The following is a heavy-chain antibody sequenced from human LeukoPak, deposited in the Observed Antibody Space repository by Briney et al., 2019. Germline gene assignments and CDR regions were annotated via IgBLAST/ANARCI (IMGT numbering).Heavy chain of an antibody. Sequence: GGSLRLSCAASGFTFSSYAMSWVRQAPGKGLEWVAVISYDGSNKYYADSVKGRFTISRDNSKNTLYLQMNSLRAEDTAVYYCASAPVYSSSWYQLDYWGQGTLVTVSS. V-gene: IGHV3-30-3*01. CDR3: ASAPVYSSSWYQLDY. CDR1: GFTFSSYA. D-gene: IGHD6-13*01. CDR2: ISYDGSNK. J-gene: IGHJ4*02.